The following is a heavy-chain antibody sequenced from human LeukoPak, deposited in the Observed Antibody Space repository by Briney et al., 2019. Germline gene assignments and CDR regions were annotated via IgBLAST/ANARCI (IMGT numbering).Heavy chain of an antibody. CDR1: GFSLSTSGMC. CDR2: IDWDDDR. Sequence: SGPALVKPTQTLTLTCTFSGFSLSTSGMCVSWVRQPPGKALEWLALIDWDDDRYYSTSLKTRLTISKDTSKNQVVLTMTNMDPVDTATYYCARIPLGDYYYGMDVWGQGTTVTVSS. D-gene: IGHD3-16*01. CDR3: ARIPLGDYYYGMDV. V-gene: IGHV2-70*20. J-gene: IGHJ6*02.